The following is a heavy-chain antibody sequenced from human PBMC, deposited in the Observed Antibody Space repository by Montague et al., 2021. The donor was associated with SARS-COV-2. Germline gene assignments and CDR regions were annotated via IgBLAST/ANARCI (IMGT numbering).Heavy chain of an antibody. Sequence: CAISGDSVAGVVARCRWEGHTSEIELGRQVVCRYTSAKNKTYAVSVQSRITITADTSKNQFSLHLNSVTPEDTAVYYCARDLYWAFDAWGLGTTVTVSA. D-gene: IGHD2-8*02. CDR2: CRYTSAKNK. CDR3: ARDLYWAFDA. CDR1: GDSVAGVVAR. V-gene: IGHV6-1*01. J-gene: IGHJ3*01.